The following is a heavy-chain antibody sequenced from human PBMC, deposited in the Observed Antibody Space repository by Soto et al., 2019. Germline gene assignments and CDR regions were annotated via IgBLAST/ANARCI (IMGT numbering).Heavy chain of an antibody. Sequence: GGPLRLSCTASGFTFGDYAMSLIRQAPGKGLEWVGFIRSKAYGGTTEYAASVKGRFTISRDDSKSIAYLQMNSLKTEDTAVYYCARTTYSSAWYSGYWGQGNLVTVSS. J-gene: IGHJ4*02. CDR1: GFTFGDYA. D-gene: IGHD6-19*01. CDR2: IRSKAYGGTT. V-gene: IGHV3-49*03. CDR3: ARTTYSSAWYSGY.